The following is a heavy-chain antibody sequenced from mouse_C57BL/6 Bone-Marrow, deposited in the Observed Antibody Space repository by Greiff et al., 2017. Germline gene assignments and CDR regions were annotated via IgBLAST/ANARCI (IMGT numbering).Heavy chain of an antibody. V-gene: IGHV1-81*01. Sequence: VQLQQSGAELARPGASVKLSCKASGYTFTSYGISWVKQRTGQGLEWIGEIYPRSGNTYYNEKFKGKATLTADKSSSTAYMELRSLTSEDSAVYFCARLDDGYYYFDYWGQGTTLTVSP. CDR2: IYPRSGNT. CDR3: ARLDDGYYYFDY. CDR1: GYTFTSYG. D-gene: IGHD2-3*01. J-gene: IGHJ2*01.